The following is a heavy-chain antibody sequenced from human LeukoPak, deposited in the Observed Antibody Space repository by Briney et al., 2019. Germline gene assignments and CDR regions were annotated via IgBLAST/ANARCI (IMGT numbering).Heavy chain of an antibody. V-gene: IGHV4-34*01. CDR2: INHSGST. CDR3: ARERGPGRQWPI. Sequence: KPSETLSLTCAVYGGSFSGYYWSWIRQPPGKGLEWIGEINHSGSTNYSPSLKSRVTISVDTSKNQFSLKLSSVTAADTAVYYCARERGPGRQWPIWGQGTMVTVSS. J-gene: IGHJ3*02. CDR1: GGSFSGYY. D-gene: IGHD6-19*01.